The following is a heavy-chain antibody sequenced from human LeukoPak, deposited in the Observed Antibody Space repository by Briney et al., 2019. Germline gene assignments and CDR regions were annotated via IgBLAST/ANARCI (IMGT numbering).Heavy chain of an antibody. Sequence: PSETLSLTCAVYGGSFSGYYWSWIRQPPGKGLEWIGEINHSGSNNYNPSLKSRVTISVDTSKNQFSLKLSSLTAADTAVYYCARGRSTTVTTWYYFDYWGQGTLVTVSS. CDR2: INHSGSN. V-gene: IGHV4-34*01. J-gene: IGHJ4*02. CDR1: GGSFSGYY. CDR3: ARGRSTTVTTWYYFDY. D-gene: IGHD4-17*01.